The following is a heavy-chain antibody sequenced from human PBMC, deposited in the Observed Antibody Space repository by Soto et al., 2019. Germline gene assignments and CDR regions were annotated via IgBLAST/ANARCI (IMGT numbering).Heavy chain of an antibody. V-gene: IGHV3-15*01. CDR3: TTAWRTIFGVVIDY. CDR2: IKSKTDGGTT. CDR1: GFTFSNAW. D-gene: IGHD3-3*01. J-gene: IGHJ4*02. Sequence: PGGSLRLSCAASGFTFSNAWMSWVRQAPGKGLEWVGRIKSKTDGGTTDYAAPVKGRFTISRDDSKNTLYLQMNSLKTEDTAVYYCTTAWRTIFGVVIDYWGQGTLVTVSS.